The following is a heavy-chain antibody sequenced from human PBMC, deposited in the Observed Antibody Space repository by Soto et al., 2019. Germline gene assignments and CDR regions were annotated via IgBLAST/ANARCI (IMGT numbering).Heavy chain of an antibody. CDR2: ISYDGSNK. Sequence: PGGSLRLSCAASGFTFSSYGMHWVRQAPGKGLEWVAVISYDGSNKYYADSVKGRFTISRDNSKNTLYLQMNSLRAEDTAVYYCAKGPQVNYYDSSGYCDYWGQGTLVTVSS. V-gene: IGHV3-30*18. D-gene: IGHD3-22*01. CDR1: GFTFSSYG. CDR3: AKGPQVNYYDSSGYCDY. J-gene: IGHJ4*02.